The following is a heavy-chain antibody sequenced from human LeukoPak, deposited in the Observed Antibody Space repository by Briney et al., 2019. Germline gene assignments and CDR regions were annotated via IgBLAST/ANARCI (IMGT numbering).Heavy chain of an antibody. CDR1: GFTFSSYA. V-gene: IGHV3-23*01. CDR3: AKDELTTVVAAFYYYYGMDV. D-gene: IGHD4-23*01. J-gene: IGHJ6*02. CDR2: ISGSVGST. Sequence: GGSLRLSCAASGFTFSSYAMSWVRQAPGKGLEWVSAISGSVGSTYYADSVKGRFTISRDNSKNTLYLQMNSLRAEDTAVYYCAKDELTTVVAAFYYYYGMDVWGQGTTVTVSS.